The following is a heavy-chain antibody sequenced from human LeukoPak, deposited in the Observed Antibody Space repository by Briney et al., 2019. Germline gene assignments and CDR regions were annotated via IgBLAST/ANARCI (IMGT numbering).Heavy chain of an antibody. V-gene: IGHV3-7*01. CDR3: AQGHYHMDV. CDR2: IEPDGSEK. CDR1: GFTFRDYW. J-gene: IGHJ6*02. Sequence: PGESLRLSCADSGFTFRDYWMTWVRQAAGKGLEWVASIEPDGSEKYYADSVKGRFTLSRDNVENSLYLQMNTLRVDDTAVYYCAQGHYHMDVGGHGTTVTVAS.